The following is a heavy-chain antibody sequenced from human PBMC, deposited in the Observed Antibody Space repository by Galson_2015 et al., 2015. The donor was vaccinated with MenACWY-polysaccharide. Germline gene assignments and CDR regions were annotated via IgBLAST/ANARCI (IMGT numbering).Heavy chain of an antibody. CDR1: GFTFSGSA. J-gene: IGHJ5*02. CDR2: IRSKANSYAT. Sequence: SLRLSCAASGFTFSGSAMHWVRQASGKGLEWVGRIRSKANSYATAYAASVKGRFTISRDDSKNTAYLQMNSLKTEDTAVYYCTRLVLGYCSSTSCYPQYNWFDPWG. CDR3: TRLVLGYCSSTSCYPQYNWFDP. D-gene: IGHD2-2*01. V-gene: IGHV3-73*01.